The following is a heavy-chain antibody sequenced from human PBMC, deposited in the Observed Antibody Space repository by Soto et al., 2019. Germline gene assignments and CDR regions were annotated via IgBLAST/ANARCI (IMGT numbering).Heavy chain of an antibody. J-gene: IGHJ6*02. CDR1: GFSLTTGRMG. D-gene: IGHD3-10*01. CDR3: VRMNAESYSSYYAMDV. V-gene: IGHV2-26*01. Sequence: SGPTLVNLTETLTLTCNVSGFSLTTGRMGVSWIRQPPGKALEWLAHIFSDAERSYSRSLQGRLTVSKVGSGSHVVLTMTNMDPVDTGTYFCVRMNAESYSSYYAMDVWGQGTTVTVSS. CDR2: IFSDAER.